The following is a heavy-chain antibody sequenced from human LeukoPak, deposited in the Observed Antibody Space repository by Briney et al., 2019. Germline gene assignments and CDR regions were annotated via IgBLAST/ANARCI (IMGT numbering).Heavy chain of an antibody. V-gene: IGHV1-18*01. CDR3: ARDYYDSSGYYYCIFDY. Sequence: GASVKVSCKASGYTFTSYGISWVRQAPGQGLEWMGWISAYNGNTNYAQKLQGRVTMTTDTSTSTAYMELRSLRSDDTAVYYCARDYYDSSGYYYCIFDYWGQGTLVTVSS. CDR1: GYTFTSYG. D-gene: IGHD3-22*01. CDR2: ISAYNGNT. J-gene: IGHJ4*02.